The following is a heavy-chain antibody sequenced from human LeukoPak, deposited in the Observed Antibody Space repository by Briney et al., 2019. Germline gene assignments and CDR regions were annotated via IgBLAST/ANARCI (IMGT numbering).Heavy chain of an antibody. CDR3: ARGGSLGY. V-gene: IGHV3-11*04. CDR2: ISGNGGDI. D-gene: IGHD6-19*01. CDR1: GFTFGIHY. J-gene: IGHJ4*02. Sequence: GGSLRLSCATSGFTFGIHYMSWVRQAPGRGPEWISYISGNGGDIAYADSVKGRFTISRDNAKSSLYLQMNSLRVEDTAVYYCARGGSLGYWGQGTLVTVSS.